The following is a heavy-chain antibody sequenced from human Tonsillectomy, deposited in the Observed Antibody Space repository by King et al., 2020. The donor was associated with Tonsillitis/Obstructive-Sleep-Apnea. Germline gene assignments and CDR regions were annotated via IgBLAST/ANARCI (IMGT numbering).Heavy chain of an antibody. J-gene: IGHJ3*02. CDR3: ARDCCGPSSEILRAFVI. V-gene: IGHV1-3*01. CDR2: INAANVNT. Sequence: VQLVQSGAEVKKPGASVKVSCRASGDIFTNHAMHWVRPAPGQRLEWMGWINAANVNTNYSQKFQGRVTSTRETSPGTAYMELNSLRSEETAVYYCARDCCGPSSEILRAFVIWGQGTMVTVSS. D-gene: IGHD4-17*01. CDR1: GDIFTNHA.